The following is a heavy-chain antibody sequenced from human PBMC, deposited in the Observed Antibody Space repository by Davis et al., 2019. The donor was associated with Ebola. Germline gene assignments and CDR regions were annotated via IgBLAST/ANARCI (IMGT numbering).Heavy chain of an antibody. V-gene: IGHV3-23*01. CDR3: ARADIVVVPAAPNAYYYYGMDV. CDR1: GFTFSSYA. Sequence: GESLKISCAASGFTFSSYAMSWVRQAPGKGLEWVSAISGSGGSTYYADSVKGRFTISRDNAKNSLYLQMNSLRAEDTAVYYCARADIVVVPAAPNAYYYYGMDVWGQGTTVTVSS. J-gene: IGHJ6*02. CDR2: ISGSGGST. D-gene: IGHD2-2*01.